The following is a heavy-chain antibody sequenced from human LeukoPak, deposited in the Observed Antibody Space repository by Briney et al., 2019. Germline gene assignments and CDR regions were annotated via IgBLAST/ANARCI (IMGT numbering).Heavy chain of an antibody. CDR2: IYPGDSDT. CDR1: GYSFTSYW. J-gene: IGHJ4*02. V-gene: IGHV5-51*01. D-gene: IGHD3-9*01. CDR3: TRSPDIDILTGYSRYYFDY. Sequence: GESLKISCKGSGYSFTSYWIGWVRQMPGKGLEWMGIIYPGDSDTRYSPSFQGQGTISADKSISTAYLQWNSLKASDTAIYYCTRSPDIDILTGYSRYYFDYWGQGTLVTVSS.